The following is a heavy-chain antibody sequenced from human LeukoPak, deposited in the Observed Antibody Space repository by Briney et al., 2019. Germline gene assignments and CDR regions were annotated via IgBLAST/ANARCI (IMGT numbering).Heavy chain of an antibody. CDR1: GYTFTNYA. CDR3: ARDFRNSGRSVYFDY. Sequence: ASVKVSCKASGYTFTNYALSWVRQAPGQGLEWMGWINTNTGNPTYAQGFTGRFVFSSDTSVSTAYLQISSLKAEDTAVYYCARDFRNSGRSVYFDYWGQGTLVTVSS. V-gene: IGHV7-4-1*02. D-gene: IGHD1-26*01. CDR2: INTNTGNP. J-gene: IGHJ4*02.